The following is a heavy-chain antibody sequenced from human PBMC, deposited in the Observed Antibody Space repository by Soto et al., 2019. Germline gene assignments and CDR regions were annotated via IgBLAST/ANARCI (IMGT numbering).Heavy chain of an antibody. V-gene: IGHV4-4*07. CDR3: ARDGVGPHGMDV. CDR1: GASVTSYY. J-gene: IGHJ6*02. Sequence: QVQLQGSDPRLLKPSETLSLTCTVSGASVTSYYWSWIRKPAGKGLDWIGRIYTSGNTDYNPAPKRRVTLSLETSQNQVSLKLSTVTAADTAIYYCARDGVGPHGMDVWGQGTTVTVSS. D-gene: IGHD2-8*01. CDR2: IYTSGNT.